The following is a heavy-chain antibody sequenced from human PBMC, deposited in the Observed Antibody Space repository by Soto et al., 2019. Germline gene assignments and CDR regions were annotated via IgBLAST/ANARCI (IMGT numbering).Heavy chain of an antibody. J-gene: IGHJ6*02. Sequence: PSETLSLTCAVYGVSFSSYYLSWIRQPPGKGLEWMGEINHSGSTNYNPYLKSRVTISVDTSKDQFSLKLSSVTAADTAVYYCARGYSSSFARSDYAYYYGMDVWGQGTTVTVSS. CDR1: GVSFSSYY. CDR2: INHSGST. V-gene: IGHV4-34*01. CDR3: ARGYSSSFARSDYAYYYGMDV. D-gene: IGHD6-6*01.